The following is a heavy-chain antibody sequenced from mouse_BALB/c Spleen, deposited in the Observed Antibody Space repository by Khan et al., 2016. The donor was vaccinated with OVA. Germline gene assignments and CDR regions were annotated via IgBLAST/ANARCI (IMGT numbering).Heavy chain of an antibody. CDR2: IIYTGYT. V-gene: IGHV3-8*02. Sequence: EVQLVASGPSLVTPSQTLSITSGYWNWIRKFPGNKLEYLGYIIYTGYTYYNPSLKSRISITRHPSKNQYYLQLSSVTDEDTATYYCARSTYRYAFGYWGQGTRVTVSA. D-gene: IGHD2-12*01. CDR3: ARSTYRYAFGY. J-gene: IGHJ3*02. CDR1: ITSGY.